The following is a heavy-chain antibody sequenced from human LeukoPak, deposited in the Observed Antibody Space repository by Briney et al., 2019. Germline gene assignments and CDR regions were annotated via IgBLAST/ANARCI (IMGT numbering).Heavy chain of an antibody. D-gene: IGHD2/OR15-2a*01. CDR3: RIFLLGTLYY. CDR1: GFIFSSYG. Sequence: GGSLRLFCRTSGFIFSSYGMVGLRQAPGEGLEWVSYINKNGESIYYADSVKGRFTISRDNAKNSLNLQMNSLRAEDTAVYYCRIFLLGTLYYWGQGTLVTVSS. V-gene: IGHV3-48*03. J-gene: IGHJ4*02. CDR2: INKNGESI.